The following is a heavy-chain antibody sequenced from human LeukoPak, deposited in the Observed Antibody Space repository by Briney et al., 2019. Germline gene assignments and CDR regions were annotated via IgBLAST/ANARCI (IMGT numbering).Heavy chain of an antibody. J-gene: IGHJ6*02. V-gene: IGHV4-34*01. CDR1: GGSFSGYY. CDR3: AREMAYCSSTSCYREVANPYYYYYGMDV. D-gene: IGHD2-2*01. Sequence: KASETLSLTCAVYGGSFSGYYWSWIRQPPGKGLEWIGEINHSGSTNYNPSLKSRVTISVDTSKNQFSLKLSSVTAADTAVYYCAREMAYCSSTSCYREVANPYYYYYGMDVWGQGTTVTVSS. CDR2: INHSGST.